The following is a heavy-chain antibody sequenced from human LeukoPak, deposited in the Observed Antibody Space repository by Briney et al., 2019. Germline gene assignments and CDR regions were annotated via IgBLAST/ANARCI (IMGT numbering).Heavy chain of an antibody. CDR3: ATAARYYYYMDV. CDR2: IYSGGST. CDR1: GFTVSSNY. J-gene: IGHJ6*03. Sequence: PGGSLRLSCAASGFTVSSNYMSWVRQAPGKGLEWVSVIYSGGSTYYADSVKGRFTISRDSSKNTLYLQMNSLRAEDTAVYYCATAARYYYYMDVWGKGTTVTVSS. V-gene: IGHV3-53*05.